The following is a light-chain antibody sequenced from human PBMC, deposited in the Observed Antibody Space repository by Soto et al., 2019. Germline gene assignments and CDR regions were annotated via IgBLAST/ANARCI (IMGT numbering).Light chain of an antibody. CDR2: TND. CDR1: SSNIGTSS. V-gene: IGLV1-44*01. J-gene: IGLJ1*01. Sequence: QSVLTQPPSASGTPGQTVTISCSGSSSNIGTSSVHWYKHLPGTAPKPLIYTNDQRPSGVPDRFSGSKSGTSASLAISGPQSEDEADYYCAVWDDSLNGHVFGAGTKSPS. CDR3: AVWDDSLNGHV.